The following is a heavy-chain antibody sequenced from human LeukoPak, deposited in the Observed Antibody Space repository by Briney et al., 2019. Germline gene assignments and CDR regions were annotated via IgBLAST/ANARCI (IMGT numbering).Heavy chain of an antibody. CDR3: ARWKYSSSWYDFAYYYYGMDV. CDR2: MNPNSGNT. CDR1: GYTFTSYD. J-gene: IGHJ6*02. V-gene: IGHV1-8*01. Sequence: ASVKVSCKASGYTFTSYDINWVRRATGQGLEWMGWMNPNSGNTGYAQKFQGRVTMTRNTSISTAYMELSSLRSEDTAVYYCARWKYSSSWYDFAYYYYGMDVWGQGTTVTVSS. D-gene: IGHD6-13*01.